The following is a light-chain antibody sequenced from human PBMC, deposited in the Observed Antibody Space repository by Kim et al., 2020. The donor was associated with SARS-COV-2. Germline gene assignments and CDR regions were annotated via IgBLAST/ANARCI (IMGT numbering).Light chain of an antibody. CDR1: SSDVGGYNY. J-gene: IGLJ3*02. CDR2: DVS. CDR3: SSYTSSSTGV. V-gene: IGLV2-14*01. Sequence: QSALTQPAPVSGSPGQSITISCTGTSSDVGGYNYVSWYQQHPGKAPKLMIYDVSKRPSGVSNRFSGSKSGNTASLTISGLQAEDEADYYCSSYTSSSTGVFGGGTQLTVL.